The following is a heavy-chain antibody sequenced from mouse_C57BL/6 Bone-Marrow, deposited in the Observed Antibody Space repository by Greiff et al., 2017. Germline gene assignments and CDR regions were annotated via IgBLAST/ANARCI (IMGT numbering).Heavy chain of an antibody. J-gene: IGHJ2*01. CDR2: IAPNSGGT. CDR3: AGGLPYYFDY. D-gene: IGHD2-4*01. Sequence: VQLQQSGAELVKPGASVKLSCKASGYTFTSSWLHWVKQRPGRGLEWIGRIAPNSGGTRSNGKFKSKATLTVDKPSSTAYMQLSSLTSEDSAVYYCAGGLPYYFDYWGQGTTLTVSS. CDR1: GYTFTSSW. V-gene: IGHV1-72*01.